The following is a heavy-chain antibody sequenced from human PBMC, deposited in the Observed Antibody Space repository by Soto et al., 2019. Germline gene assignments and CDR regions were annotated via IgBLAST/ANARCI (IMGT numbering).Heavy chain of an antibody. J-gene: IGHJ4*02. Sequence: QVQLVESGGGLVEPGGSLRLSCAASGFIFTDYSMAWIRQAPGKGLEWISYITTGGETTLYAASVEGRFTISRDNATKALFLQMNSLRADDTAVYFCARDPQRRDGYNFDSWGQGTLVTVSS. CDR3: ARDPQRRDGYNFDS. D-gene: IGHD5-12*01. V-gene: IGHV3-11*01. CDR2: ITTGGETT. CDR1: GFIFTDYS.